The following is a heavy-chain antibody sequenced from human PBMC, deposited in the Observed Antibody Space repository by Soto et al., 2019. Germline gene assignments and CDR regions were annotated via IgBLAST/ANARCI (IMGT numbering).Heavy chain of an antibody. Sequence: GGSLRLSCAASGFTFSDYSMSWIRQAPGKGLEWVSYISSSDSIIYYTDSVKGRFTISRDNAKNSLYLQMNSLRAEDKAVYYCARDLGYYDSSGYFDYWGQGT. CDR1: GFTFSDYS. V-gene: IGHV3-11*01. CDR3: ARDLGYYDSSGYFDY. D-gene: IGHD3-22*01. CDR2: ISSSDSII. J-gene: IGHJ4*02.